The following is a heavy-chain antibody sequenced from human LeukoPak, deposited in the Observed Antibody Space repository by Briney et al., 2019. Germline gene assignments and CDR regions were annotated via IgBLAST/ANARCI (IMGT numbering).Heavy chain of an antibody. V-gene: IGHV4-39*07. CDR2: IYYSGST. Sequence: SETLSLTCTVSGGSISSSSYYWGWIRQPPGKGLEWIGSIYYSGSTYYNPSLKSRVTISVDTSKNQFSLKLSSVTAADTAVYYCARDTYYYGSGSYYNADAFDIWGQGTMVTVSS. J-gene: IGHJ3*02. CDR1: GGSISSSSYY. CDR3: ARDTYYYGSGSYYNADAFDI. D-gene: IGHD3-10*01.